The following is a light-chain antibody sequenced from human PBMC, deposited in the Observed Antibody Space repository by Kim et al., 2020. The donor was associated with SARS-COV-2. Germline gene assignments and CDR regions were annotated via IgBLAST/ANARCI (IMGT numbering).Light chain of an antibody. Sequence: LSPGDRATLSCRASQSVSSSYLAWYQQKPCQAPRLLIYGASSRATGIPDRFSGSGSGTDFTLTISRLEPEDFAVYYCQQYGSSPRTFGQGTKLEI. CDR1: QSVSSSY. V-gene: IGKV3-20*01. CDR3: QQYGSSPRT. J-gene: IGKJ2*02. CDR2: GAS.